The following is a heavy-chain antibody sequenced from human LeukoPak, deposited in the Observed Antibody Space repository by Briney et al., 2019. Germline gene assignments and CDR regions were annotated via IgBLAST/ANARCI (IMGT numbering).Heavy chain of an antibody. J-gene: IGHJ4*02. D-gene: IGHD5-12*01. CDR1: GYSFNTYW. V-gene: IGHV5-51*01. CDR2: IYPGDSET. Sequence: GESLKISCKGSGYSFNTYWIAWVRHMPGKGLEWMGIIYPGDSETTYSPSFQGQVSISADKSISTAFLHWSSLKASDTAIYYCAKLTRGGYEKFDFWGQGTQVTVSS. CDR3: AKLTRGGYEKFDF.